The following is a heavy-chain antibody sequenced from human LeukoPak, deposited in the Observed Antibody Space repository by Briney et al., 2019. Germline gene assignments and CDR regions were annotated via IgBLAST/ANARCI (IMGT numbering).Heavy chain of an antibody. D-gene: IGHD5-12*01. CDR3: ARDGIVAAFDY. CDR1: GFTFSSYA. J-gene: IGHJ4*02. V-gene: IGHV3-30*04. CDR2: ISYDGSNK. Sequence: PGGSLRLSCAASGFTFSSYAMHWVRQAPGKGLEWVAVISYDGSNKYYADSVKGRFTISRDNSKNTLYLQMNSLRAEDTAVYYCARDGIVAAFDYWGRGTLVTVSS.